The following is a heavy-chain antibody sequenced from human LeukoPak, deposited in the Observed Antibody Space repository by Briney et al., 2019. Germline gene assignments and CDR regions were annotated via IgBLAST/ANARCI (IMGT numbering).Heavy chain of an antibody. CDR2: IIPIFGTA. Sequence: SSVKVSCKAPGGTFSSYAISWVRQAPGQGLEWRGGIIPIFGTANYAQKFQGRVTITADESTSTAYMELSSLRSEDTAVYYCARDSKSPYYYDSSGSNGFGDYWGQGTLVTVSS. CDR1: GGTFSSYA. V-gene: IGHV1-69*01. CDR3: ARDSKSPYYYDSSGSNGFGDY. D-gene: IGHD3-22*01. J-gene: IGHJ4*02.